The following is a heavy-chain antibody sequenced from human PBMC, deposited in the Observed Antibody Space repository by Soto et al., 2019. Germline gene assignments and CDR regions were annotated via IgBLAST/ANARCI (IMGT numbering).Heavy chain of an antibody. CDR1: GFTFSSYA. D-gene: IGHD7-27*01. CDR3: ARDLSWGSNWYYYMDV. CDR2: ISGSGGVT. V-gene: IGHV3-23*01. J-gene: IGHJ6*03. Sequence: GGSLRLSCAASGFTFSSYAMSWVRQAPGKGLEWVSDISGSGGVTDYADSVKGRFTVSRDNGRSSLYLQMNSLRAEDTAVYYCARDLSWGSNWYYYMDVWGKGTTVTVSS.